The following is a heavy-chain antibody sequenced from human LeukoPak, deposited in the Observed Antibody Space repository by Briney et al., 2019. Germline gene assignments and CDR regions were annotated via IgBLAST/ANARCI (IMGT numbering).Heavy chain of an antibody. J-gene: IGHJ4*02. V-gene: IGHV3-21*01. D-gene: IGHD3-22*01. CDR1: GFTFSSYS. CDR3: ARDYYDSSDYFDY. CDR2: ISSSSYI. Sequence: GGSLGLSCAASGFTFSSYSMNWVRQAPGKGLEWVSSISSSSYIYYADSVKGRFTISRDNAKNSLYLQMNSLRAEDTAVYYCARDYYDSSDYFDYWGQGTLVTVSS.